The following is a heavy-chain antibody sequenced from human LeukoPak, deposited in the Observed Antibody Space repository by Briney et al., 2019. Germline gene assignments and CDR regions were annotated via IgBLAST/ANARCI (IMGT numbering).Heavy chain of an antibody. CDR1: GFTFSSYG. CDR2: ISYDGSNK. V-gene: IGHV3-30*18. D-gene: IGHD5-12*01. J-gene: IGHJ6*02. CDR3: AKDRGLYSGYGNYYYGMDV. Sequence: GRSLRLSCAASGFTFSSYGMHWVCQAPGKGLEWVAVISYDGSNKYYADSVKGRFTISRDNSKNTLYLQMNSLRAEDTAVYYCAKDRGLYSGYGNYYYGMDVWGQGTTVTVSS.